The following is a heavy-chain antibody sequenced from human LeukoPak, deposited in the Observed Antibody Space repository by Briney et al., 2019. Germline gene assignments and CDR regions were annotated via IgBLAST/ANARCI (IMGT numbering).Heavy chain of an antibody. CDR1: GGSISSSSYY. CDR2: IYYSGST. Sequence: SETLSLTCTVSGGSISSSSYYWGWIRQPPGKGLEWIGSIYYSGSTYYNPSLKSRVTISVDTSKNQFSLKLSSVTAADTAVYYCARHIGSGRPSWFDPWGQGTLVTVSS. J-gene: IGHJ5*02. D-gene: IGHD3-10*01. V-gene: IGHV4-39*01. CDR3: ARHIGSGRPSWFDP.